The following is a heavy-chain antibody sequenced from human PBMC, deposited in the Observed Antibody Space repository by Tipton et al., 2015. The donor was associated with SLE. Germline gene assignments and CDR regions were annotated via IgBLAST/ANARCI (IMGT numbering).Heavy chain of an antibody. J-gene: IGHJ6*03. V-gene: IGHV3-30-3*01. CDR2: ISYDANNK. D-gene: IGHD4-17*01. CDR3: ASATTKGAYYYMDI. Sequence: SLRLSCAASGFTFSSYAMSWVRQAPGQGLEWVAFISYDANNKYYADSVKGRFTISRDISKNTLYLQMNSLRADDTAVYYCASATTKGAYYYMDIWGKGTTVTVSS. CDR1: GFTFSSYA.